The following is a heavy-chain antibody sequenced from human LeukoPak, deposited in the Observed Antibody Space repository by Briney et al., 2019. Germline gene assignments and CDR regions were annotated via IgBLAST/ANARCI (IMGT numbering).Heavy chain of an antibody. Sequence: SGGSLRLSCSASGFTFSSYEMNWVRQAPGKGLEWVSYISSSSSTIYYADSVKGRFTISRDNAKNSLYLQMNSLRAEDTAVYYCARDQDYGYQPFDYWGQGTLVTVSS. CDR3: ARDQDYGYQPFDY. CDR1: GFTFSSYE. D-gene: IGHD4-17*01. V-gene: IGHV3-48*01. CDR2: ISSSSSTI. J-gene: IGHJ4*02.